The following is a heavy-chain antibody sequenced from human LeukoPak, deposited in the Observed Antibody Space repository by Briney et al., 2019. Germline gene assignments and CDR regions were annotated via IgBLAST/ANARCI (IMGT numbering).Heavy chain of an antibody. V-gene: IGHV5-51*01. CDR2: IYPGDSDT. CDR1: GYSFTSYW. J-gene: IGHJ4*02. Sequence: GESLKISCKGSGYSFTSYWIGWVRQMPGKGLERMGIIYPGDSDTRYSPSFQGQVTISADKSISTAYLQWSSLKASDTAMYYCARRTTYYYDSSGYYYFDYWAQRTLVTVSS. D-gene: IGHD3-22*01. CDR3: ARRTTYYYDSSGYYYFDY.